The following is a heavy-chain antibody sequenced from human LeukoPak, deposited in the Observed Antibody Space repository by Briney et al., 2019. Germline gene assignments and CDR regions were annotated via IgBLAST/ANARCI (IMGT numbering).Heavy chain of an antibody. CDR2: ISGSGGST. Sequence: GGSLRLPCAASGFTFSSYAMSWVRQAPGKGLEWVSAISGSGGSTYYVDTVKGRFTISRDNSKNTLYLQMNSLRAEDTAVYYCAKDRARAAAGTYDYWGQGTLVTVSS. D-gene: IGHD6-13*01. J-gene: IGHJ4*02. V-gene: IGHV3-23*01. CDR1: GFTFSSYA. CDR3: AKDRARAAAGTYDY.